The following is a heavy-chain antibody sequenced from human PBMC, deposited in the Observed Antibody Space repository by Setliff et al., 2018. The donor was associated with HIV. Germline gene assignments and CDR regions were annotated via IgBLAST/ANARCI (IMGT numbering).Heavy chain of an antibody. CDR2: IDYSGST. CDR1: GYSIRIGNY. D-gene: IGHD6-13*01. J-gene: IGHJ4*02. V-gene: IGHV4-38-2*02. Sequence: PSETLSLTCDVSGYSIRIGNYWGWSRQPPGKGLEWIGSIDYSGSTNYSTSLKSRVTISVDTSKNRFSLNVTSVTAAAMAVFYCVRENPSVAAAGSSIFDSWGQGTLVTVSS. CDR3: VRENPSVAAAGSSIFDS.